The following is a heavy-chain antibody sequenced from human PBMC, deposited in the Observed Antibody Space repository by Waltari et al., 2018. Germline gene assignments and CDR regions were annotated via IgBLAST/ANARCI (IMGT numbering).Heavy chain of an antibody. Sequence: QVQLVSSGGGVVQPGRCLSISCAASDYTFRSYYMHWVREAPGKGREWVAFISYNERNIYYVDSVKGRFIISRDNSRKMLYLQMNSLRTEDTALYYCARDYCDRTNCPGMDVWGQGTTVTVSS. J-gene: IGHJ6*02. CDR1: DYTFRSYY. D-gene: IGHD3-22*01. V-gene: IGHV3-30*03. CDR2: ISYNERNI. CDR3: ARDYCDRTNCPGMDV.